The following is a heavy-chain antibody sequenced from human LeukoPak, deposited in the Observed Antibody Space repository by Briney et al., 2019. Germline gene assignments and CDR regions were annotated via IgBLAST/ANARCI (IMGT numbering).Heavy chain of an antibody. CDR2: IYYSGST. Sequence: PSETLSLTCTVSGGSISGYYWSWIRQPPGKGLEWIGYIYYSGSTNYNPSLKSRVTISVDTSKNQFSLKLSSVIAADTAVYYCAREFLEYSSGWPYYFDYWGQGTLVTVSS. J-gene: IGHJ4*02. CDR1: GGSISGYY. V-gene: IGHV4-59*01. CDR3: AREFLEYSSGWPYYFDY. D-gene: IGHD6-19*01.